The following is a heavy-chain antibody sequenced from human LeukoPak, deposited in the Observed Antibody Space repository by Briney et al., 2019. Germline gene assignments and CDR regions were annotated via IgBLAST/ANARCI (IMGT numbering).Heavy chain of an antibody. Sequence: SETLSLTCTVSGGSISSYYWSWIRQHPGKGLEWIGYIYYSGSTYYNPSLKSRVTISVDTSKNQFSLKLSSVTAADTAVYYCARELGRRGYSYGYSADFKRGVFDPWGQGTLVTVSS. CDR1: GGSISSYY. CDR3: ARELGRRGYSYGYSADFKRGVFDP. CDR2: IYYSGST. J-gene: IGHJ5*02. D-gene: IGHD5-18*01. V-gene: IGHV4-59*06.